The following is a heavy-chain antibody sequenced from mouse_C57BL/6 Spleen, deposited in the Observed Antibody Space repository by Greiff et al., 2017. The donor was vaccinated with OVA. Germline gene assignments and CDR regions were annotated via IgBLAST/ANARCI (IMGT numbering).Heavy chain of an antibody. Sequence: EVKLMESGGGLVKPGGSLKLSCAASGFTFSSYAMSWVRQTPEKRLEWVATISDGGSYTYYPDNVKGRFTISRDNAKNNLYLQMSHLKSEDTAMYYCARDLLPEVFDYWGQGTTLTVSS. D-gene: IGHD2-1*01. CDR2: ISDGGSYT. V-gene: IGHV5-4*01. J-gene: IGHJ2*01. CDR1: GFTFSSYA. CDR3: ARDLLPEVFDY.